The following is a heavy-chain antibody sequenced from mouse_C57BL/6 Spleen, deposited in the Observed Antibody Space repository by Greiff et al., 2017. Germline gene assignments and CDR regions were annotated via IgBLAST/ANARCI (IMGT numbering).Heavy chain of an antibody. V-gene: IGHV2-9*01. CDR3: AKQRYSNYEYYYAMDY. CDR2: IWGGGST. CDR1: GFSLTSYG. J-gene: IGHJ4*01. D-gene: IGHD2-5*01. Sequence: VQLVESGPGLVAPSQSLSITCTVSGFSLTSYGVDWVRQPPGKGLEWLGVIWGGGSTNYNSALMSRLSISKDNSKSQVFLKMNSLQTDDTAMYYCAKQRYSNYEYYYAMDYWGQGTSVTVSS.